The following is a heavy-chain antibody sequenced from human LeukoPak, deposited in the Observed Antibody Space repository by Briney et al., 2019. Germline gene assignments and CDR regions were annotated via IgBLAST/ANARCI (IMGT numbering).Heavy chain of an antibody. J-gene: IGHJ4*02. V-gene: IGHV1-2*02. D-gene: IGHD6-13*01. CDR2: INPNSGGT. CDR3: ASVFHSSSWYYYFDY. CDR1: GYTFTGYY. Sequence: GASVKVSCKASGYTFTGYYMHWVRQAPGQGLEWMGWINPNSGGTNYAQKLQGRVTMTRDTSISTAYMELSRLRYDDTAVYYCASVFHSSSWYYYFDYWGQGTLVTVSS.